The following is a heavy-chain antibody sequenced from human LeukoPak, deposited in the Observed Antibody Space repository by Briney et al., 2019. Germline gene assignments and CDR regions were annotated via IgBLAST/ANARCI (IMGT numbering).Heavy chain of an antibody. CDR1: GFTFSGSA. Sequence: GGSLRLSCAASGFTFSGSAMHWVRQASGKGPEWVGRIRSKANSYATAYAASVKGRFTISRDDSKNTAYLQMNSLKTEDTAVYYCTRLYSGSYLHDAFDIWGQGTMVTVSS. D-gene: IGHD1-26*01. J-gene: IGHJ3*02. CDR3: TRLYSGSYLHDAFDI. V-gene: IGHV3-73*01. CDR2: IRSKANSYAT.